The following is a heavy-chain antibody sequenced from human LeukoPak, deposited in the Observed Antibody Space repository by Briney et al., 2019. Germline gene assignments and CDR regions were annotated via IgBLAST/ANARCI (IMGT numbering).Heavy chain of an antibody. V-gene: IGHV3-15*01. CDR3: TTGTKQQLAGGYYYGMDV. CDR1: GFTFSNAW. Sequence: PGGSLRLSCAASGFTFSNAWMSWVRQAPGKGLEWVGRIKSKTDGGTTDYAAPVKGRFTISRDDSKNTLYLQTNSLKTEDTAVYSCTTGTKQQLAGGYYYGMDVWGQGTTVTVSS. D-gene: IGHD6-13*01. J-gene: IGHJ6*02. CDR2: IKSKTDGGTT.